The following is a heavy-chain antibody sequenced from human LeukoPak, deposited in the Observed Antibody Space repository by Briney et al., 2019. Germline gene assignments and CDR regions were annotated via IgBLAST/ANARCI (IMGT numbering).Heavy chain of an antibody. CDR1: GGSISSQNW. CDR2: IFHTETT. CDR3: ARHVYPYENSPEGERAFDI. J-gene: IGHJ3*02. V-gene: IGHV4-4*02. Sequence: SGTLSLTCAVSGGSISSQNWWPWVRQPPGKGPEWIGEIFHTETTNYNPSLKSRVTISLDKSKNQFSLKLSSVTAADTAIYYCARHVYPYENSPEGERAFDIWGQGTMVTVSS. D-gene: IGHD3-22*01.